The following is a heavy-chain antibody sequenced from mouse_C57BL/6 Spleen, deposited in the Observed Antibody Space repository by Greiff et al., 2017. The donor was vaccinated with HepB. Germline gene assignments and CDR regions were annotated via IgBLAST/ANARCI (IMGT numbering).Heavy chain of an antibody. V-gene: IGHV1-15*01. CDR3: TRSIYYYGSSPYYFDY. J-gene: IGHJ2*01. Sequence: QVQLQQSGAELVRPGASVTLSCKASGYTFTDYEMHWVKLTPVHGLEWIGAIDPETGGTAYNQKFKGKAILTADKSSSTAYMELRSLTSEDSAVYYCTRSIYYYGSSPYYFDYWGQGTTLTVSS. CDR1: GYTFTDYE. D-gene: IGHD1-1*01. CDR2: IDPETGGT.